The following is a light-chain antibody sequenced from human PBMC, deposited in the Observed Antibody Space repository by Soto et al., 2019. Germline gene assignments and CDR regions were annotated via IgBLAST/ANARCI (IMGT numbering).Light chain of an antibody. CDR1: QGLTSW. CDR3: QQTSSFPLT. CDR2: AAS. J-gene: IGKJ4*01. Sequence: DVPMTQSPSSVSAAVGDRVTITCRASQGLTSWLAWYQQKPGKAPKLLIYAASSLQSGVPSRFSGSGSGKDFTLPIRSLQPEDFATYYCQQTSSFPLTFGGGTKVEIK. V-gene: IGKV1-12*01.